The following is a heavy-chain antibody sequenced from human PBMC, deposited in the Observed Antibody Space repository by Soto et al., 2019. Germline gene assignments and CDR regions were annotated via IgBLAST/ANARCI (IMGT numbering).Heavy chain of an antibody. CDR1: GGTFSSYA. V-gene: IGHV1-69*13. J-gene: IGHJ5*02. CDR2: IIPIFGTA. Sequence: ASVKVSCKASGGTFSSYAISWVRQAPGQGLEWMGGIIPIFGTANYAQKFQGRVTIIADESTSTAYMELSSLSSEDTAVYYCATKQLSWFDPWGQGTLVTVSS. D-gene: IGHD3-10*01. CDR3: ATKQLSWFDP.